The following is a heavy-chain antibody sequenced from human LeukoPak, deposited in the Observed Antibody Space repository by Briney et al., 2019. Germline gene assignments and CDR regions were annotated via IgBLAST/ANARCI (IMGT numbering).Heavy chain of an antibody. CDR1: GGSNNSYY. CDR3: ARKAPKKGWFDP. CDR2: THPSGNT. V-gene: IGHV4-4*09. J-gene: IGHJ5*02. Sequence: SETLSLTCTLSGGSNNSYYWSWIRQPPGKGLEWIGYTHPSGNTNYSPSLKSRVTISIDMSRNQFSLKLSSVTAADTAVYYCARKAPKKGWFDPWGQGTLVTVSS.